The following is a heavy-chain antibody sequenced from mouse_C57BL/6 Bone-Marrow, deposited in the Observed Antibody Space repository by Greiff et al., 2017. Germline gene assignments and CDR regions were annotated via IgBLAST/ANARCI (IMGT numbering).Heavy chain of an antibody. CDR2: ISSGGSYT. CDR1: GFTFSSYG. Sequence: EVKLMESGGDLVKPGGSLKLSCAASGFTFSSYGMSWVRQTPDKRLEWVATISSGGSYTYYQDSVKGRFTISRDTAKNTLYLQMSSLKSEDTAMYYCARRGRGYAMDYWGQGPAVTVSS. J-gene: IGHJ4*01. CDR3: ARRGRGYAMDY. V-gene: IGHV5-6*02.